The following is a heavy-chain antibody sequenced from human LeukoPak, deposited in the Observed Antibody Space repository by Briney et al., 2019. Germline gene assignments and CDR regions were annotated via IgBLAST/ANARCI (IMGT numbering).Heavy chain of an antibody. J-gene: IGHJ4*02. V-gene: IGHV4-34*01. CDR1: GGSLSGYY. CDR2: INHSGST. D-gene: IGHD6-13*01. CDR3: ARVVAAAGAILYYFDY. Sequence: SETLSLTCAVYGGSLSGYYWSWIRQPPGKGLEWIGEINHSGSTNYNPSLKSRVTISVDTSKNQFSLKLSSVTAADTAVYYCARVVAAAGAILYYFDYWGQGTLVTVSS.